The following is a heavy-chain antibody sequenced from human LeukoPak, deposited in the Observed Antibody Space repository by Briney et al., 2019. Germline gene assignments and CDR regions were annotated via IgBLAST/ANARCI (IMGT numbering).Heavy chain of an antibody. J-gene: IGHJ4*02. CDR2: IIPILGIA. V-gene: IGHV1-69*04. D-gene: IGHD3-22*01. Sequence: SVKVSCKASGGTFSSYAISWVRQAPGQGLEWMGRIIPILGIANYAQKFQGRVTITADKSTSTAYMELSSLRSEDTAVYYCAILYDSPPPGYFDYWGQGTLVTVSS. CDR3: AILYDSPPPGYFDY. CDR1: GGTFSSYA.